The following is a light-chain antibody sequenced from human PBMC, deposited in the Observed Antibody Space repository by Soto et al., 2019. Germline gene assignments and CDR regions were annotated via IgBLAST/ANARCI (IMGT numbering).Light chain of an antibody. J-gene: IGKJ1*01. CDR1: QSVSNNY. Sequence: EILMTQSPATLSVSPGEIATLDCRASQSVSNNYLAWYQQKPGQAPRLLIYGASNRATGIPDRFSGSGSETDFTLTISGLQPEDFATYYCQQSYSTPRTFGQGTKVDIK. CDR2: GAS. CDR3: QQSYSTPRT. V-gene: IGKV3D-20*02.